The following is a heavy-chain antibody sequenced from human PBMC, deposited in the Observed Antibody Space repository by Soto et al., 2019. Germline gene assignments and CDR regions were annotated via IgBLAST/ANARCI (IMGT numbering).Heavy chain of an antibody. V-gene: IGHV3-33*01. Sequence: QVQLVESGGGVVQPGRSLRLSCAASGFTFSSYGMHWVRQAPGKGLEWVAVIWYDRSNKYYADSVKGRFTISRDNSKNTLYLQMNSLRAEDTAVYYCARVPGYSSGWYWYFDLWGRGTLVTVSS. CDR2: IWYDRSNK. J-gene: IGHJ2*01. CDR3: ARVPGYSSGWYWYFDL. D-gene: IGHD6-19*01. CDR1: GFTFSSYG.